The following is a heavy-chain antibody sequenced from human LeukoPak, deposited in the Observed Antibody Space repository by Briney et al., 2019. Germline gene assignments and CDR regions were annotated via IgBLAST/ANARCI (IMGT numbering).Heavy chain of an antibody. CDR3: ARGPVKYYYDSSGYPD. D-gene: IGHD3-22*01. CDR1: GFTFSTYS. J-gene: IGHJ4*02. Sequence: NPGGSLRLSCAASGFTFSTYSMNWVRQAPGKGLEWVASISSSSSYIYYADSVKGRFTISRDNAKNSLYLQMNSLRAEDTAVYYCARGPVKYYYDSSGYPDWGQGTLVTVSS. V-gene: IGHV3-21*01. CDR2: ISSSSSYI.